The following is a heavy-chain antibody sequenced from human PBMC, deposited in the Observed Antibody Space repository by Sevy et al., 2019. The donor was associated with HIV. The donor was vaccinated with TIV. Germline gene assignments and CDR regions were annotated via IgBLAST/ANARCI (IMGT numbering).Heavy chain of an antibody. CDR3: ARGTYYYGSGITAAYGMDV. CDR2: ISSRGSTI. Sequence: VGSLRLSCAASGFTFSSYEMNWVRQAPGKELEWVSYISSRGSTIYYADSVKGRFTISRDNAKNSLYLQMNSLRAEDSADYYCARGTYYYGSGITAAYGMDVWGQGTTVTVSS. J-gene: IGHJ6*02. CDR1: GFTFSSYE. D-gene: IGHD3-10*01. V-gene: IGHV3-48*03.